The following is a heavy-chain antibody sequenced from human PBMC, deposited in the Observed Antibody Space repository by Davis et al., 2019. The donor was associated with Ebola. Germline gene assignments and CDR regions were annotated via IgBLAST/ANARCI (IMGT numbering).Heavy chain of an antibody. CDR1: GFTFSSYW. CDR2: IKQDGSEI. D-gene: IGHD2-15*01. CDR3: ASLLIAATRSPKGMDV. Sequence: GESLKISCAVSGFTFSSYWMSWVRQAPGKGLEWVANIKQDGSEIHYVDSVKGRFTISRDNAKKSLYLQMNSLRAEDTAIYYCASLLIAATRSPKGMDVWGQGTTVTVSS. J-gene: IGHJ6*02. V-gene: IGHV3-7*01.